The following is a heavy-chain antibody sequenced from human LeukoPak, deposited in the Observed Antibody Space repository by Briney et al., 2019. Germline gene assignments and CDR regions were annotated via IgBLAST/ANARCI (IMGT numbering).Heavy chain of an antibody. V-gene: IGHV1-46*01. CDR1: GYTFTSNY. J-gene: IGHJ5*02. CDR3: ARDNSVRDEAWWFNP. Sequence: GASVKVSCKAFGYTFTSNYMHWVRQAPGQGPEWMGVISPSGGSTTNAQKFQGRVTLTIDRSTSKDYLYLNNLRSEDTTVYYCARDNSVRDEAWWFNPWGQGTLVTVSS. CDR2: ISPSGGST. D-gene: IGHD5-24*01.